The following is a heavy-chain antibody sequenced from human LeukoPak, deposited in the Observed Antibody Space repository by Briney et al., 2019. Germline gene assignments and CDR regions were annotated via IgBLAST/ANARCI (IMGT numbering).Heavy chain of an antibody. D-gene: IGHD2-8*01. Sequence: GGSLTLSHAPSGFPFTIGAISGVPQAPGKGPGCVSGLPRSGGDTYYADSVKGRFTISRDNSKNTLHLQMNSLRAEDTAIYYCAKAETNTNGLFHCWGQGTLVTVSS. V-gene: IGHV3-23*01. J-gene: IGHJ4*02. CDR1: GFPFTIGA. CDR3: AKAETNTNGLFHC. CDR2: LPRSGGDT.